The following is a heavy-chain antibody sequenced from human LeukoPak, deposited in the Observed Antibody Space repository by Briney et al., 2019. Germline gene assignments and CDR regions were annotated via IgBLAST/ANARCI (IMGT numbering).Heavy chain of an antibody. CDR1: GGTFTNYA. CDR3: AREAVEPENFN. D-gene: IGHD1-14*01. V-gene: IGHV1-69*01. CDR2: IIPIFGTA. J-gene: IGHJ4*02. Sequence: ASVTVSFKASGGTFTNYAISWVRQAPGQGGEGMGGIIPIFGTANYAQKFHGRVTITAHESTSTAYMELSSLRSEDTAVYYCAREAVEPENFNWGQGTLVTVSS.